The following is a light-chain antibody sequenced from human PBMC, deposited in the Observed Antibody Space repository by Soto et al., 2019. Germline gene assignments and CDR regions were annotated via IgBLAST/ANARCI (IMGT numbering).Light chain of an antibody. Sequence: DIQMTPSPSSVSASVGDRIIITCRASQYISTWLAWYQQKPGEAPKLLIFAASRLHGGVPSRFSGSGSRTDFTLTINNLQPEDFATYYCQQADSFPLTFGGGTKVEVK. CDR1: QYISTW. CDR2: AAS. V-gene: IGKV1D-12*01. J-gene: IGKJ4*01. CDR3: QQADSFPLT.